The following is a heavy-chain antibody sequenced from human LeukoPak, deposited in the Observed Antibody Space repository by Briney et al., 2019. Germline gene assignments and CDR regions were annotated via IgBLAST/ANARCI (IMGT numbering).Heavy chain of an antibody. CDR1: GGSISSGGYY. D-gene: IGHD5-18*01. CDR3: ARDGQGVIGGYPDY. V-gene: IGHV4-31*03. Sequence: SETLSLTCTVSGGSISSGGYYWSWIRQHPGKGLEWIGYIYYSGSTYYNPSLKSRVTISVDTSKNQFSLKLSSVTAADTAVYYCARDGQGVIGGYPDYWGQGTLVTVSS. CDR2: IYYSGST. J-gene: IGHJ4*02.